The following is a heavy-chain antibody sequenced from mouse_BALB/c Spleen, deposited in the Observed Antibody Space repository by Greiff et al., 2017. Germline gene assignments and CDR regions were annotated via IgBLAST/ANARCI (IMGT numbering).Heavy chain of an antibody. CDR2: ISSGSSTI. V-gene: IGHV5-17*02. CDR3: ARGDYDGYYPWFAY. CDR1: GFTFSSFG. Sequence: EVQVVESGGGLVQPGGSRKLSCAASGFTFSSFGMHWVRQAPEKGLEWVAYISSGSSTIYYADTVKGRFTISRDNPKNTLFLQMTSLRSEDTAMYYCARGDYDGYYPWFAYWGQGTLVTVSA. J-gene: IGHJ3*01. D-gene: IGHD2-3*01.